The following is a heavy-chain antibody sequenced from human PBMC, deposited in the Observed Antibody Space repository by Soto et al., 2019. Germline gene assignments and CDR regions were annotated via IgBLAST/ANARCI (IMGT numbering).Heavy chain of an antibody. CDR3: AKGYCISTSCPLDY. CDR1: GFTFSSYA. Sequence: PGGSLRLSCAASGFTFSSYAMSWVRQAPGKGLEWVSAISGSGGSTYYADSVKGRFTISRDNSKNTLYLQMNSLRAEDTAVYYCAKGYCISTSCPLDYWGQGTLVTVSS. J-gene: IGHJ4*02. CDR2: ISGSGGST. V-gene: IGHV3-23*01. D-gene: IGHD2-2*01.